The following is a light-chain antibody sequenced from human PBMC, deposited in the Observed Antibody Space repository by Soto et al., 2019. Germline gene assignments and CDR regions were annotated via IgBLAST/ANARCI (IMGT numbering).Light chain of an antibody. J-gene: IGKJ1*01. CDR2: LTS. CDR1: QSISRY. Sequence: IQMTQSPSSLSASVGDRVSITCRASQSISRYLNWYQQKPGKAPKLLISLTSSLQSEVPSRFSGSGSGTDFTLTISSLQPEDFATYYCQQSYSTLWTVGQGTKVDIK. CDR3: QQSYSTLWT. V-gene: IGKV1-39*01.